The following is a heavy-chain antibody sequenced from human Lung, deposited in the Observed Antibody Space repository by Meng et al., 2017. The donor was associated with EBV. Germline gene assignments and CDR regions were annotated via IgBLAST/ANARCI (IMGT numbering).Heavy chain of an antibody. V-gene: IGHV4-4*02. CDR2: VYHRGDT. D-gene: IGHD1-7*01. Sequence: QVQLQSVGPGLVKPSGTLSLTCPVSGDSISSDIWWSWVRQPPGKGLEWIGEVYHRGDTNYNPSLKSRVDISVDKSKNQFYLSLFSVTAADTAVYYCGRDQGRELINHWGQGTLVTVSP. J-gene: IGHJ4*02. CDR3: GRDQGRELINH. CDR1: GDSISSDIW.